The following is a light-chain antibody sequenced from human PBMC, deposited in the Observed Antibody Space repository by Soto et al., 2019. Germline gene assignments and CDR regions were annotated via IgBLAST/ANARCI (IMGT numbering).Light chain of an antibody. CDR3: QQYIDWPPGT. V-gene: IGKV1-39*01. Sequence: IHMTHSPSSLSASVLYRITITFLSSQSISRYLNWYQHKPGKAPKLLINAASSLERGVPSRFSGGGSGTEFTLTISSLQSEDFAVYYCQQYIDWPPGTFGQGTKVDIK. J-gene: IGKJ1*01. CDR1: QSISRY. CDR2: AAS.